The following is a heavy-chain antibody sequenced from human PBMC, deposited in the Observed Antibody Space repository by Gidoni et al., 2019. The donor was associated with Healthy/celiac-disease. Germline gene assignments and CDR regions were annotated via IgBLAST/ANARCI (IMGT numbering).Heavy chain of an antibody. D-gene: IGHD2-21*02. V-gene: IGHV3-23*01. CDR2: ISGSGGST. CDR1: GLTFRSYA. J-gene: IGHJ4*02. Sequence: EVQLLESGGGLVQPGGSLRLSCAASGLTFRSYAMRWVRQAPGKGLGLVSAISGSGGSTYYADSVKGRFTISRDNSKNTLYLQMNSLRAEETAVYYCAKSVVVTAIPNYFDYWGQGTLVTVSS. CDR3: AKSVVVTAIPNYFDY.